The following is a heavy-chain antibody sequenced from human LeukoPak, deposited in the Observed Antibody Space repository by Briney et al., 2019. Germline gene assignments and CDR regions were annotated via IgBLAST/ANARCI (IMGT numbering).Heavy chain of an antibody. CDR2: IYTSGST. Sequence: SETLSLTCTVSGGSISSYYWSWIRQPAGKGLEWIGRIYTSGSTNYNPSLKSRVTMSVDTSKNQFSLKLSSVTAADTAVYYCARGSLYSNYPKYYYYYYYMDVWGKGTTVTISS. V-gene: IGHV4-4*07. D-gene: IGHD4-11*01. CDR3: ARGSLYSNYPKYYYYYYYMDV. CDR1: GGSISSYY. J-gene: IGHJ6*03.